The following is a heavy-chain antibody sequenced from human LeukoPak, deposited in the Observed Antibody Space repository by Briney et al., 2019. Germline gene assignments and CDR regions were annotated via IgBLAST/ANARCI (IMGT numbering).Heavy chain of an antibody. CDR2: IYWNDDK. J-gene: IGHJ4*02. CDR1: GFSLSTSGVG. V-gene: IGHV2-5*01. Sequence: SGPTLVKPTQTLTLTCTFSGFSLSTSGVGVGWIRQPPGKALEWLALIYWNDDKRYSPSLKSRLTITKDTSKNQVVLTMTNMDPVDTATYYCAHMNYDFWSSYPEGGDYWGQGTLVTVSS. D-gene: IGHD3-3*01. CDR3: AHMNYDFWSSYPEGGDY.